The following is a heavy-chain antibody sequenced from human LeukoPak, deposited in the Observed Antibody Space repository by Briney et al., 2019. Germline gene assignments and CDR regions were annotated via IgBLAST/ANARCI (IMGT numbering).Heavy chain of an antibody. D-gene: IGHD3-10*01. V-gene: IGHV3-30*02. CDR2: IRYDGSNK. CDR3: ARDRLLPNYYGSGSYYYFQH. J-gene: IGHJ1*01. CDR1: GFTFSSYG. Sequence: PGGSLRLSCAASGFTFSSYGMHWVRQAPGKGLEWVAFIRYDGSNKYYADSVKGRFTISRDNSKNTLYLQMNSLRAEDTAVYYCARDRLLPNYYGSGSYYYFQHWGQGTLVTVSS.